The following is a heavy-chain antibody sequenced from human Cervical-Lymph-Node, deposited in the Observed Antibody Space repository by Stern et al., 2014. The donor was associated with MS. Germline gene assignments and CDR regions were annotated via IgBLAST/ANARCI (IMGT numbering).Heavy chain of an antibody. CDR3: VRQVTVRSRFDY. J-gene: IGHJ4*02. CDR2: IDDTGRT. Sequence: QLQLQESGPGLVKPSETLSRTCTVSGGSISSSYYWGWIRQSSGKGLEWIGSIDDTGRTFYNPSLQSRVTISVDPSKTQFSLTLSSVTAADTAVYYCVRQVTVRSRFDYWGQGTLVTVSS. V-gene: IGHV4-39*01. CDR1: GGSISSSYY. D-gene: IGHD4-11*01.